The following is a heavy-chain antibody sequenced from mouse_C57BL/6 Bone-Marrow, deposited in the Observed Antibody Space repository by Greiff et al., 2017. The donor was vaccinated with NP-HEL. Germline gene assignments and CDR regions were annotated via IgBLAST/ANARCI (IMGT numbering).Heavy chain of an antibody. D-gene: IGHD1-1*01. CDR2: SRNKANDYTT. J-gene: IGHJ1*03. V-gene: IGHV7-1*01. Sequence: EVQGVESGGGLVQSGRSLRLSCATSGFTFSDFYMEWVRQAPGKGLEWIAASRNKANDYTTEYSASVKGRFIVSRDTSQSILYLQMNALIAEDTAIYYGARDGYGRSPHWYFDVWGTGTTVTVSS. CDR3: ARDGYGRSPHWYFDV. CDR1: GFTFSDFY.